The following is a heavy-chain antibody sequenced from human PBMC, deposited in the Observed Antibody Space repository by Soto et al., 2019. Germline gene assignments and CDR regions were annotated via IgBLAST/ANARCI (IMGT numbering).Heavy chain of an antibody. Sequence: PSETLSLTCAVYGGSFSGYYWSWIRQPPGKGLEWIGYINYSGSTNYNPSLTSRVTISVDTSKNQFSLKLSSVTAADTAVYYCARGRYYGSGTPIKYFDLWGRGTLVTVS. J-gene: IGHJ2*01. D-gene: IGHD3-10*01. CDR1: GGSFSGYY. V-gene: IGHV4-34*01. CDR3: ARGRYYGSGTPIKYFDL. CDR2: INYSGST.